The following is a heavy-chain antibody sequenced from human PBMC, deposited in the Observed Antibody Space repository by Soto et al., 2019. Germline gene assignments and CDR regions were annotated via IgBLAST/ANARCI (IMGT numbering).Heavy chain of an antibody. CDR1: GGSISTYY. V-gene: IGHV4-59*01. J-gene: IGHJ6*02. CDR3: ARSRMLDSSSSYFYALDV. CDR2: VYYTGST. Sequence: SETLSLICSVSGGSISTYYWSWIRQPPEKGLEWIGFVYYTGSTNYNPSLGSRVTISVDSSKNQFSLKLTSVTAADTAVYYCARSRMLDSSSSYFYALDVWGQGTTVTVSS. D-gene: IGHD3-22*01.